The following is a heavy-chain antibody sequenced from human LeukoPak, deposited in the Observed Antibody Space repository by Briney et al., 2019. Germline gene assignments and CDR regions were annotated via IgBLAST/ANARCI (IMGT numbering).Heavy chain of an antibody. CDR1: GSTFNSYA. Sequence: PGGSLRLSCAASGSTFNSYAMSWVRQAPGKGLEWVAAISGSGNRIYYADSVKGRFTISRDNSKNTLYLQMNSLRVEDTAVYYCAKGGDIVVVPAATLDYWGQGTLVTVSS. CDR3: AKGGDIVVVPAATLDY. D-gene: IGHD2-2*01. J-gene: IGHJ4*02. V-gene: IGHV3-23*01. CDR2: ISGSGNRI.